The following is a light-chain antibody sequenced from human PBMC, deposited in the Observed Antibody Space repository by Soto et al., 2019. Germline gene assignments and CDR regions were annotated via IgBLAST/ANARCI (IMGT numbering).Light chain of an antibody. CDR3: ISYTAAGTYV. CDR2: HVS. CDR1: STDIGSHNY. J-gene: IGLJ1*01. Sequence: QSALTQPASVSGYTGQSTTISCIGTSTDIGSHNYVAWYQQHPAKPPKLIIYHVSYRPSGASNRFSGSQSTHTPSLPIYGLPWEDEAAYYGISYTAAGTYVIGPGTK. V-gene: IGLV2-14*01.